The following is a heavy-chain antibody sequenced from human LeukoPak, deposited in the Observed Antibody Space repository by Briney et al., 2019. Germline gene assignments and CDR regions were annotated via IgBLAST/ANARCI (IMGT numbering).Heavy chain of an antibody. D-gene: IGHD2-15*01. CDR3: ARGRTGSNAFDV. CDR2: ISVDGSNT. CDR1: GFTFSSHW. V-gene: IGHV3-74*01. Sequence: GGSLRLTCAASGFTFSSHWMHWVRQAPGKGLVWVSRISVDGSNTRYADSVKGRFTISRDNAKKTLYLQMNSLRAEDMAVYYCARGRTGSNAFDVWGQRTMFTVSS. J-gene: IGHJ3*01.